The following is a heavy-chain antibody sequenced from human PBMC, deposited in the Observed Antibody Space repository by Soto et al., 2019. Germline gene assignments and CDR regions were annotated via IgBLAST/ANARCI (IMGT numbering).Heavy chain of an antibody. CDR2: IYYSGST. CDR1: GGSISSYY. Sequence: QVQLQESGPGLVKPSETLSLTCTVSGGSISSYYWSWIRQPPGKGLEWIGYIYYSGSTNYNPSLKSRVTISVDTYKNQFSLKLSSVTAADTAVYYCARHGYCSSTSCYGYYYYYMDVWGKGTTVTVSS. V-gene: IGHV4-59*08. D-gene: IGHD2-2*01. J-gene: IGHJ6*03. CDR3: ARHGYCSSTSCYGYYYYYMDV.